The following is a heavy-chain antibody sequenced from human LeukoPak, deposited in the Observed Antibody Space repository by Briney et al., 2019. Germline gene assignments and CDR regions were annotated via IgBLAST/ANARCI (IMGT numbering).Heavy chain of an antibody. Sequence: GGSLRLSCAASGFTFSSYAMSWVRQAPGKGLEWVSAISGSGGSTYYADSVKGRFTISRDNSKNTLYLQMNSLRAEDTAVYYCAKDLSGASRLYYFDYWGQGTLVTVSS. CDR3: AKDLSGASRLYYFDY. D-gene: IGHD1-26*01. J-gene: IGHJ4*02. V-gene: IGHV3-23*01. CDR1: GFTFSSYA. CDR2: ISGSGGST.